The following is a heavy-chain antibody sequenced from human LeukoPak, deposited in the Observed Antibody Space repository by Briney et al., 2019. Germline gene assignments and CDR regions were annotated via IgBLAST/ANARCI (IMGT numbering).Heavy chain of an antibody. CDR2: ISDSGGST. CDR3: ASILLWYVYDY. J-gene: IGHJ4*02. CDR1: GFTFSSYS. D-gene: IGHD3-10*01. Sequence: GGSLRLSCAASGFTFSSYSMNWVRQAPGGGLEWVSAISDSGGSTYYTDSVKGRFTISRDNSKNTLYLQMNSLRAEDTAVYYCASILLWYVYDYWGQGTLVTVSS. V-gene: IGHV3-23*01.